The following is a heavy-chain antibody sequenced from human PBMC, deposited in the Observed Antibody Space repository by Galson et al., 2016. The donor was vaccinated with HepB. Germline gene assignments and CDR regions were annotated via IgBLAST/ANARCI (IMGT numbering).Heavy chain of an antibody. Sequence: SLRLSCAASGFTFSSNAMSWLRQAPGKGLEWVSAISSGGDYTYYADSVKGRFTVPRDNSKNTLYLQMSSLRAEDTAVYYCAKRITVAGTLDYWGQGTLVTVSS. D-gene: IGHD6-19*01. CDR3: AKRITVAGTLDY. CDR2: ISSGGDYT. V-gene: IGHV3-23*01. CDR1: GFTFSSNA. J-gene: IGHJ4*02.